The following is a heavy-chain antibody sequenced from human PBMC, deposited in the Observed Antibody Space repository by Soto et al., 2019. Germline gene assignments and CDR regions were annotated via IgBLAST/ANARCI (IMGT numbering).Heavy chain of an antibody. Sequence: SETLSLTCTVSGGSISSYYWSWIRQPAGKGLEWIGRIYTSGSTNYNPSLKSRVTMSVDTSKNQFSLKLSSVTAADTAVYYCARGGYYYDSSGPNPGAFDIWGQGTMVT. CDR1: GGSISSYY. CDR2: IYTSGST. V-gene: IGHV4-4*07. D-gene: IGHD3-22*01. J-gene: IGHJ3*02. CDR3: ARGGYYYDSSGPNPGAFDI.